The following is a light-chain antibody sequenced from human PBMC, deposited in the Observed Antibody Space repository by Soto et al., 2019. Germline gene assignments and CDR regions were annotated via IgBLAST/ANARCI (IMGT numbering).Light chain of an antibody. Sequence: QSVLTQPPSASGTPGQRVTISCSGSSSNIGRHGVNWYQHLPGAAPKLLIYSNNQRPSGVPDRFSGSTSGTSVSLTISGLQSEDEADYYCATWDDSLNGVVVGGGTKLTVL. CDR2: SNN. CDR1: SSNIGRHG. V-gene: IGLV1-44*01. CDR3: ATWDDSLNGVV. J-gene: IGLJ2*01.